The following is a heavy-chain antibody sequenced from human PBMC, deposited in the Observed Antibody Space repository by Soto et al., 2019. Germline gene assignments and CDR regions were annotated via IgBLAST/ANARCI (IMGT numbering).Heavy chain of an antibody. J-gene: IGHJ6*02. V-gene: IGHV5-10-1*04. CDR2: IDPSDSYT. CDR1: GYSFTSYW. Sequence: GESLKISCKGSGYSFTSYWISWVRQMPGKGLEWMGRIDPSDSYTRYSPSFQGQVTISADKSISTAYLQWSSLKASDTAMYYCARHIGGGSWYYYYYGMDVWGQGTTVTVSS. D-gene: IGHD2-15*01. CDR3: ARHIGGGSWYYYYYGMDV.